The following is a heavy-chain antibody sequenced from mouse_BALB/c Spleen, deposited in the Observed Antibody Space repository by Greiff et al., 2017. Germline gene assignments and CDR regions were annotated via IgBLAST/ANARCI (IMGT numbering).Heavy chain of an antibody. Sequence: EVQLQESGPGLVKPSQSLSLTCSVTGYSITSCYYWNWIRQFPGNKLEWMGYISYDGSNNYNPSLKNRISITRDTSKNQFFLKLNSVTTEDTATYYCARREYGNFFDYWGQGTTLTVSS. V-gene: IGHV3-6*02. J-gene: IGHJ2*01. CDR2: ISYDGSN. CDR1: GYSITSCYY. D-gene: IGHD2-10*02. CDR3: ARREYGNFFDY.